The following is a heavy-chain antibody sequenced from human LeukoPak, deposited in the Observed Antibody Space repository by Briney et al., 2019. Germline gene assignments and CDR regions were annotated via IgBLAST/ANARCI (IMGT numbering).Heavy chain of an antibody. CDR1: GGSISSYY. Sequence: SETLSLTCTVSGGSISSYYWSWIRQPPGKGLEWIGYIYYSGSTNHNPSPKSRVTMSVDTSKNQFSLKLSSVTAADTAVYYCARSYDILTDYFDYWGQGTLVTVSS. CDR2: IYYSGST. CDR3: ARSYDILTDYFDY. D-gene: IGHD3-9*01. V-gene: IGHV4-59*12. J-gene: IGHJ4*02.